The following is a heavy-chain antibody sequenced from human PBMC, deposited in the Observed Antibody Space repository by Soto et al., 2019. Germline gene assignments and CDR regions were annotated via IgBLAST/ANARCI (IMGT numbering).Heavy chain of an antibody. D-gene: IGHD2-15*01. CDR3: ARDLEDIVVVVAAY. CDR1: GFTFSSYA. Sequence: QVQLVESGGGVVQPGRSLRLSCAASGFTFSSYAMHWVRQAPGKGLEWVAVISYDGSNEYYADSVKGRFTISRDNSKNTLYLQMSSLRAEDTAVYYCARDLEDIVVVVAAYWGQGTLVTVSS. V-gene: IGHV3-30-3*01. CDR2: ISYDGSNE. J-gene: IGHJ4*02.